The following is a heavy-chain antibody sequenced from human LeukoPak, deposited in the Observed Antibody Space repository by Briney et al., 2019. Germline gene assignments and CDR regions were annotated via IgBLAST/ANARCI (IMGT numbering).Heavy chain of an antibody. J-gene: IGHJ4*02. CDR1: GFTFSSYW. Sequence: PGGFLRLSCAASGFTFSSYWMHWVRHAPGKGLVWVSRINSDGSSTSYADSVKGRFTISRDNAKNTLYLQMNSLRAEDTAVYYCARGENTAMVTAADYWGQGTLVTVSS. D-gene: IGHD5-18*01. CDR2: INSDGSST. CDR3: ARGENTAMVTAADY. V-gene: IGHV3-74*01.